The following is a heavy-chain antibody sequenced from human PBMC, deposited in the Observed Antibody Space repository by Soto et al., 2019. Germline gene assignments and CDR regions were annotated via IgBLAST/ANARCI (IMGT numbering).Heavy chain of an antibody. CDR3: ATGASSNFFDY. CDR1: GFIFSNNW. Sequence: PGGSLRLSCAASGFIFSNNWMHWVRQTPEEGLVWVSRISGDGSSVYYADSVRGRLIISRDNTRNTLYLYMDSLRAEDKAVYYCATGASSNFFDYWGLGTLVTVSS. CDR2: ISGDGSSV. J-gene: IGHJ4*02. V-gene: IGHV3-74*01. D-gene: IGHD2-2*01.